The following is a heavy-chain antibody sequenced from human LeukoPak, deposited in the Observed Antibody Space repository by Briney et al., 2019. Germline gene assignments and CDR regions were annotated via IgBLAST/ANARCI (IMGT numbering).Heavy chain of an antibody. CDR3: ASHRVPDSSAWYLFDY. D-gene: IGHD6-19*01. J-gene: IGHJ4*02. V-gene: IGHV1-18*01. CDR2: ISAYNGNT. Sequence: ASVKVSCKASGYTFTSYGISWVRQAPGQGLEWMGWISAYNGNTNYAQKLQGRVTMTTDTSTSTAYMELRSLRSDDTAVYYCASHRVPDSSAWYLFDYWGQGTLVTVSS. CDR1: GYTFTSYG.